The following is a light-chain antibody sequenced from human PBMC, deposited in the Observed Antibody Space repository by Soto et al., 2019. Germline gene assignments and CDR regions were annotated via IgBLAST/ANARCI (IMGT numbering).Light chain of an antibody. V-gene: IGLV1-40*01. Sequence: QSVLKQPPSVSGSPGQRVTISCTGSSSNIGAGYDVHWYLQLPGTAPKLLIYGKTNRPSGVPDRFSGSKSGSSASLAITGLQAEDEADYYCQSHDSSLHASVFGTGTKLTVL. CDR1: SSNIGAGYD. CDR2: GKT. J-gene: IGLJ1*01. CDR3: QSHDSSLHASV.